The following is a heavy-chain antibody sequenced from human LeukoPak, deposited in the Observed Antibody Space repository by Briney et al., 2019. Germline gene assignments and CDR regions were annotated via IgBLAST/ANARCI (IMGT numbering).Heavy chain of an antibody. CDR2: ISYDGSNK. CDR3: ARVFGLARLGAFDI. Sequence: GGSLRLSCAASGFTFSSYAMHWVRQAPGKGLEWVAVISYDGSNKYYADSVKGRFTISRDNAKNSLYLQKNSLRAEDTAVYYCARVFGLARLGAFDIWGQGTMVTVSS. D-gene: IGHD3-16*01. CDR1: GFTFSSYA. J-gene: IGHJ3*02. V-gene: IGHV3-30-3*01.